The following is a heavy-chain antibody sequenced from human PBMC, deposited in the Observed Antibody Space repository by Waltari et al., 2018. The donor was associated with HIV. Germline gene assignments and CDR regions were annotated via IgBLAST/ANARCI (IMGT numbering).Heavy chain of an antibody. J-gene: IGHJ5*02. CDR3: ATGVRYYGP. Sequence: AESGGRLIQAGGSLGLPCTASNFSVSGKHVTWIRQTPGGSLEWVAVIYPDDTTHYADSVSGRFTISRAKSRTTVLLLMNGLFVDDTATYFCATGVRYYGPWGQGTRVTVSS. V-gene: IGHV3-53*01. CDR1: NFSVSGKH. D-gene: IGHD3-10*01. CDR2: IYPDDTT.